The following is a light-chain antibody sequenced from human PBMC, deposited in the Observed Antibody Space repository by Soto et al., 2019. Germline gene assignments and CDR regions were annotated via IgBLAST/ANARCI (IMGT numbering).Light chain of an antibody. CDR1: SGHSSYA. J-gene: IGLJ3*02. V-gene: IGLV4-69*01. CDR2: LNSDGSH. Sequence: QSVLTQSPSASASLGASVKLTCTLSSGHSSYAIAWHQQQPEKGPRYLMKLNSDGSHSKGDGIPDRFSGSSSGAERYLTISGLQSEDEADYYCQTWGTGVFGGGTKLTVL. CDR3: QTWGTGV.